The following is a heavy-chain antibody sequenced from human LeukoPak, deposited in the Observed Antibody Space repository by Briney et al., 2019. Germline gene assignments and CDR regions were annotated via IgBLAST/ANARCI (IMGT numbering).Heavy chain of an antibody. Sequence: GGSLRLSCAASGFTFSSYSMNWVRQAPGKGLEWVSSISSSSSYIYYADSVKGRFTISRDNSKNTLYLQLSSLRAEDTALYYCARGGPGDYVWGSYPGYWGQGTLVTVSS. D-gene: IGHD3-16*01. V-gene: IGHV3-21*04. CDR1: GFTFSSYS. CDR3: ARGGPGDYVWGSYPGY. CDR2: ISSSSSYI. J-gene: IGHJ4*02.